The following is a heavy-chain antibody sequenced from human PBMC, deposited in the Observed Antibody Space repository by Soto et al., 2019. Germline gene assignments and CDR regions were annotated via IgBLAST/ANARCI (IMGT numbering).Heavy chain of an antibody. CDR1: GYTFTASY. Sequence: ASVKVSCKASGYTFTASYMYWVRQAPGQGLEWVGRINPKTGDTNYAPEFQGRVTMTRDTSISTAYMELSSLGSDDTAFYYCATLKREPNGIDYWGQGSLVTVSS. J-gene: IGHJ4*02. D-gene: IGHD2-8*01. V-gene: IGHV1-2*06. CDR2: INPKTGDT. CDR3: ATLKREPNGIDY.